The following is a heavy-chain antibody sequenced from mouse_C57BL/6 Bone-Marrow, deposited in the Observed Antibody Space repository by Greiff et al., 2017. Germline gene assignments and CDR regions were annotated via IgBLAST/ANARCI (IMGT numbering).Heavy chain of an antibody. V-gene: IGHV1-64*01. CDR1: VYTITSYW. D-gene: IGHD2-1*01. J-gene: IGHJ2*01. CDR3: ARGEGYGIYAAYFDY. CDR2: IHPNSGST. Sequence: VQLQQPGAELVKPGASVKLSCKASVYTITSYWMHLVKQRSGQGLEWIGMIHPNSGSTNYNEKFKSMATLTVYKSSSTAYMQLISLTSEDSAVYFCARGEGYGIYAAYFDYSAQGTTLSVSS.